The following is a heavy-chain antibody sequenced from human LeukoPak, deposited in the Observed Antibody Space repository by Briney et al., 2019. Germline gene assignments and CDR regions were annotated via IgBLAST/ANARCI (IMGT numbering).Heavy chain of an antibody. CDR3: ARDRGSPFHFGY. J-gene: IGHJ4*02. CDR1: GFPFTNYA. Sequence: GESLRLSCAASGFPFTNYAMSWVRQAPGKGLEWVSVIHSDGTTYYADSVKGRFTISRDNSKNTLYLQMNSLRAEDTAVYYCARDRGSPFHFGYWGQGTLVIVSS. V-gene: IGHV3-53*01. D-gene: IGHD6-6*01. CDR2: IHSDGTT.